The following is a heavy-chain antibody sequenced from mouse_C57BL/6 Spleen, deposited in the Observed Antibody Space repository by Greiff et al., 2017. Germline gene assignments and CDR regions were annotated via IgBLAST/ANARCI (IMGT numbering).Heavy chain of an antibody. CDR1: GFTFSDYY. CDR3: ARVAGGFDGYFYAMDY. Sequence: EVQLQQSEGGLVQPGSSMKLSCTASGFTFSDYYMAWVRQVPEKGLEWVANINYDGSSTYYLDSLKSRFIISRDNAKNILYLQMSSLKSEDTATYYCARVAGGFDGYFYAMDYWGQGTSVTVSS. V-gene: IGHV5-16*01. J-gene: IGHJ4*01. D-gene: IGHD2-3*01. CDR2: INYDGSST.